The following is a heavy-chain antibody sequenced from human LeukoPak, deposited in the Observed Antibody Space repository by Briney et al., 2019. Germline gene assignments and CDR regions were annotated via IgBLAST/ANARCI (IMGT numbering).Heavy chain of an antibody. D-gene: IGHD5-12*01. CDR2: ISYDGSNK. CDR1: GFTFSSYA. J-gene: IGHJ6*02. Sequence: QPGRSLRLSCAASGFTFSSYAMHWVRQAPGKGLEWVAVISYDGSNKYYADSVKGRFTISRDNSKNTLYLQMNSLGAEDTAVYYCARDHRGYSGYDLYYYGMDVWGQGTTVTVSS. V-gene: IGHV3-30*04. CDR3: ARDHRGYSGYDLYYYGMDV.